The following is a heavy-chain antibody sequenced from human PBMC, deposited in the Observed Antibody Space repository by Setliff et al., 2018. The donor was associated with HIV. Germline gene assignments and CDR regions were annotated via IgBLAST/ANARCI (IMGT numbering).Heavy chain of an antibody. CDR3: ASLDGSESPYIYYYYMDV. CDR2: INYRGNT. Sequence: SETLSLTCAVYGGSISTSRYYWGWIRQPPGKGLEWIGSINYRGNTYYNPSLKSRAAISVDTSKNQISLKLSSVTAADTAVYYCASLDGSESPYIYYYYMDVWGEGTAVTVSS. CDR1: GGSISTSRYY. J-gene: IGHJ6*03. V-gene: IGHV4-39*01. D-gene: IGHD3-10*01.